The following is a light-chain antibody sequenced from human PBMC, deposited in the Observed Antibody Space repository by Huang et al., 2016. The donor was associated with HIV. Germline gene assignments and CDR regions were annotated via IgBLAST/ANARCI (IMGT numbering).Light chain of an antibody. CDR2: GAS. V-gene: IGKV1-13*02. J-gene: IGKJ5*01. Sequence: HLTQSPPSLSASVGDSVFISCRASQGIGTSLAWYQQRTGRAPKLLISGASTLQAGVPSRFSGDSAGTVFTLFITDLQPEDFATYYCQQLHTYPITFGQGTRLDIK. CDR3: QQLHTYPIT. CDR1: QGIGTS.